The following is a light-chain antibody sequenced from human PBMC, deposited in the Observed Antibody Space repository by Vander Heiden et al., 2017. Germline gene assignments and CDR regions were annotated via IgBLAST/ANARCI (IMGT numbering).Light chain of an antibody. Sequence: QSALTQPASVSGSPGQSINIYCTGTSSDVGGHNYASWYQQHPGKAPKLMIYDVSNRPSGGSNRFSGSKSGNTASLTISGLQAEDEAEYYCSSYTSSSTLVFGGGTKLTVL. CDR3: SSYTSSSTLV. CDR2: DVS. CDR1: SSDVGGHNY. J-gene: IGLJ2*01. V-gene: IGLV2-14*01.